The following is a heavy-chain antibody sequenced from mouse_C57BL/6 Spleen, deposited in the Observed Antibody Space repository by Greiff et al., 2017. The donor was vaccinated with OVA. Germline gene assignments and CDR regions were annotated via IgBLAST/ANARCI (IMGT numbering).Heavy chain of an antibody. J-gene: IGHJ1*03. CDR1: GFSLSTSGMG. V-gene: IGHV8-12*01. D-gene: IGHD1-1*01. Sequence: QVTLKESGPGILQSSQTLSLTCSFSGFSLSTSGMGVSWLRQPSGKGLEWLVHIYWDDDKRYNPFLKSRLTSSKDTSRNQVFLKITSVDTADTATYYGARRAPITTVVAHWYFDVWGTGTTVTVSS. CDR3: ARRAPITTVVAHWYFDV. CDR2: IYWDDDK.